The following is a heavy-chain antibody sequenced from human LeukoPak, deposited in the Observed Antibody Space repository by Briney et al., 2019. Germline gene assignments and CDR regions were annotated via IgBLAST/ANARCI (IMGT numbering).Heavy chain of an antibody. J-gene: IGHJ6*03. CDR2: SSSSGSTI. CDR3: AKLGKTENHYGSGRFSYYYYMDV. V-gene: IGHV3-48*03. CDR1: GHTFSSYE. Sequence: GGSLRLYCAASGHTFSSYEMNWVRQAPGKGLEWVSYSSSSGSTIYYADSVKGRFTISRDNSKNTLYLQMNSLRAEDTAVYYCAKLGKTENHYGSGRFSYYYYMDVWGKGTTVTISS. D-gene: IGHD3-10*01.